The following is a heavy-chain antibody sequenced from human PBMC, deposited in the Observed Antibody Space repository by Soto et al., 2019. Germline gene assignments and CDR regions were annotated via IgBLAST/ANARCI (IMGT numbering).Heavy chain of an antibody. CDR1: GFTFSSFG. CDR3: ACFFAAPATEIYALRSRGTPDP. J-gene: IGHJ5*02. D-gene: IGHD3-3*01. V-gene: IGHV3-33*03. Sequence: PGGSLRLSCAASGFTFSSFGMHWVRQAPGKGLEWLAVIWYDGSNKYYADSVKGRFTISRDNSKNTLYLQMNSLRVEDTAVYYCACFFAAPATEIYALRSRGTPDP. CDR2: IWYDGSNK.